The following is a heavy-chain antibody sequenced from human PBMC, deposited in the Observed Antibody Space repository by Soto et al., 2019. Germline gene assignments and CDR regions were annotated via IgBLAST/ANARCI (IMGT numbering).Heavy chain of an antibody. V-gene: IGHV1-18*01. Sequence: ASVKVSCKASGYTFTSYGISWVRQAPGQGLEWMGWISAYNGNTNYAQKIQGRVTITRDTSTSTVYMELSSLRSEDTAVYYCARGLYRDGPFDYWGQGTLVTVSS. CDR1: GYTFTSYG. D-gene: IGHD2-15*01. CDR2: ISAYNGNT. J-gene: IGHJ4*02. CDR3: ARGLYRDGPFDY.